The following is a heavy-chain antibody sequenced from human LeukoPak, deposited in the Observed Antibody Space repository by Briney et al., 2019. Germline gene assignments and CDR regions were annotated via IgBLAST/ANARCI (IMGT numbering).Heavy chain of an antibody. CDR3: ARVVYDGNHRGVD. CDR2: TKNKANSYTT. D-gene: IGHD4-23*01. V-gene: IGHV3-72*01. Sequence: GGSVTLSCAASGFTVSSNYMSWVRQAPGKGREWGGRTKNKANSYTTEYGASVKGRFTISRDDSKNSLYLQMNSLKTEDTAVYYCARVVYDGNHRGVDWGQGTLVTVSS. J-gene: IGHJ4*02. CDR1: GFTVSSNY.